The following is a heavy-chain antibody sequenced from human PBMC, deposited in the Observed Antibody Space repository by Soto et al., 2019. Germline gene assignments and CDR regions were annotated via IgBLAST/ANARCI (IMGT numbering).Heavy chain of an antibody. CDR1: GFTFSSYG. V-gene: IGHV3-30*18. D-gene: IGHD3-16*01. J-gene: IGHJ4*02. Sequence: GGSLRLSCAASGFTFSSYGMHWVRQAPGKGLEWVAVISYDGSNKYYADSVKGRFTISRDNSKDTLYLQMNSLRAEDTAVYYCAKDHGPGIAGGLSSFDYWGQGTLVTAPQ. CDR2: ISYDGSNK. CDR3: AKDHGPGIAGGLSSFDY.